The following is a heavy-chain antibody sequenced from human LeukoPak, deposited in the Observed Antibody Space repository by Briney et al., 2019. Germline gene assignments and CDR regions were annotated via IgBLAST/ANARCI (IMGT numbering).Heavy chain of an antibody. V-gene: IGHV5-10-1*04. J-gene: IGHJ4*02. CDR3: ARLGYGDYGIDY. CDR1: GYSFTSYW. Sequence: GESLKISCKGSGYSFTSYWISWVRQMPGKGLEWMGSIDPSDSYIKYSPSFQGQVTISADKSISTAYLQWSSLKASDSAMYYCARLGYGDYGIDYWGQGTLVTVSS. D-gene: IGHD4-17*01. CDR2: IDPSDSYI.